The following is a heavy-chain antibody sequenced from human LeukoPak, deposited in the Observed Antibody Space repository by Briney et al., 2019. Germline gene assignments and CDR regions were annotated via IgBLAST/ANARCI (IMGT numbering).Heavy chain of an antibody. Sequence: PGGSLRLSCAASGFTFSTYWMSWVRQAPGKGLEWVANIKQDGSEKYYLDSVKGRFTISRDNAKNSLYLQMNSLRAEDTAVYYCAREGSYYSDAFDIWGQGTMVTVSS. CDR2: IKQDGSEK. D-gene: IGHD1-26*01. CDR1: GFTFSTYW. V-gene: IGHV3-7*01. CDR3: AREGSYYSDAFDI. J-gene: IGHJ3*02.